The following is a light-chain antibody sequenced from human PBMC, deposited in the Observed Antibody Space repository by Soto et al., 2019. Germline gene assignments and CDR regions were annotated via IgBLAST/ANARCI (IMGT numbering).Light chain of an antibody. J-gene: IGLJ3*02. V-gene: IGLV2-14*01. Sequence: QSALTQPASVSASPGQSITISYTGTSSDVGGYKFVSWYQHHPGKAPKLMIYEVNNRPSGVSNRFSGSKSGNTASLTISGLQPEDEADYYCLSYTSANTRVLGGGTKLTVL. CDR1: SSDVGGYKF. CDR3: LSYTSANTRV. CDR2: EVN.